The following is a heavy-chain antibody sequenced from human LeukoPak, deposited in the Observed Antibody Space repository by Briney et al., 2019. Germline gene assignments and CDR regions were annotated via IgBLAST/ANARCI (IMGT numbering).Heavy chain of an antibody. J-gene: IGHJ3*02. CDR3: ARAVAYYYDSSGLDAFDI. D-gene: IGHD3-22*01. V-gene: IGHV1-69*13. CDR2: IIPIFGTA. CDR1: GGTFSSYA. Sequence: SVKLSCKASGGTFSSYAISWVRQAPGKGLEWMGDIIPIFGTANYAQKFQGRVTITADESTNTAYMELSSLRSEDTAVYYCARAVAYYYDSSGLDAFDIWGQGTMVTVSS.